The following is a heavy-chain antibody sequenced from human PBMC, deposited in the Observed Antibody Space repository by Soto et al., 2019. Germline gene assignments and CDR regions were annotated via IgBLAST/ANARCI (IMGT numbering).Heavy chain of an antibody. CDR2: ISGTGIDI. Sequence: GGYLRLSCAASGLAFYNYNMNWVRQAPGRGLEWVSSISGTGIDIHFADSVKGRFVISRDNAKTSVFLQMNSLRPEDTAVYYCAIQRVVNYTDNSFDFWGHGTLVTVYS. CDR3: AIQRVVNYTDNSFDF. CDR1: GLAFYNYN. V-gene: IGHV3-21*01. D-gene: IGHD1-1*01. J-gene: IGHJ4*01.